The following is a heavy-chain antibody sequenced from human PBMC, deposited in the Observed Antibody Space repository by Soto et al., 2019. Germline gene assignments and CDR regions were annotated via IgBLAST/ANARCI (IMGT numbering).Heavy chain of an antibody. CDR2: IYSGGST. Sequence: PXEFLTLLCAASGFTFSSNYTSWVRQAPGKGLEWVSVIYSGGSTYYADSVKGRFTISRDNSKNTLYLQMNSLRAEDTAVYYCTKSVTTDAFDIRGQGTMVTVSS. CDR3: TKSVTTDAFDI. V-gene: IGHV3-53*01. J-gene: IGHJ3*02. CDR1: GFTFSSNY. D-gene: IGHD4-17*01.